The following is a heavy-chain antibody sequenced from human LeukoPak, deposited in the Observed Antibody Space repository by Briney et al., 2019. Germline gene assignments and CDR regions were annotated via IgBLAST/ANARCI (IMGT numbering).Heavy chain of an antibody. J-gene: IGHJ4*02. D-gene: IGHD2-2*01. Sequence: GGSLRLSCAASGFTFSSHALSWVRQAPVKELEWVSSLSGSGYNTYYADSVKGRFTISRGNSKNTVYLQMNSLRAEDTAVYYCAKDPYGTRYFDYWGQGTLVTVSS. CDR3: AKDPYGTRYFDY. V-gene: IGHV3-23*01. CDR2: LSGSGYNT. CDR1: GFTFSSHA.